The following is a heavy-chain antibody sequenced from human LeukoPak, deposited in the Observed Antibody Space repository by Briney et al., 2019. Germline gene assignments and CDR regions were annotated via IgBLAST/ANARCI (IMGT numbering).Heavy chain of an antibody. D-gene: IGHD3-9*01. V-gene: IGHV4-61*05. J-gene: IGHJ6*02. CDR2: IYYSGST. CDR1: GGSISSSSYY. Sequence: SETLSLTCTVSGGSISSSSYYWGWIRQPPGKGLEWIGYIYYSGSTNYNPSLKSRVTISVDTSKNQFSLKLSSVTAADTAVYYCARLRYFDWLFYMDVWGQGTTVTVSS. CDR3: ARLRYFDWLFYMDV.